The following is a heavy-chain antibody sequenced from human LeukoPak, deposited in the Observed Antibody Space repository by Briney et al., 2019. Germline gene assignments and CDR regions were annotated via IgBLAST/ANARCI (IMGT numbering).Heavy chain of an antibody. J-gene: IGHJ5*02. V-gene: IGHV3-53*01. Sequence: GGSLRLSCAASGGIVSRNFMSWVRQAPGKGPQWVAIMYAGGTTDYSDSVRGRFHISRDSSNNTLSLQINSLRAEDTAVYYCARGSGSGWPLDRWGQGALVTVSS. CDR2: MYAGGTT. D-gene: IGHD6-19*01. CDR3: ARGSGSGWPLDR. CDR1: GGIVSRNF.